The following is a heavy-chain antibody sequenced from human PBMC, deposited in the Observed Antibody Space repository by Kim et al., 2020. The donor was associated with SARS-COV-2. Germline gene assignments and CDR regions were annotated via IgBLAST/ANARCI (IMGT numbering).Heavy chain of an antibody. CDR2: INAGNGNT. V-gene: IGHV1-3*01. CDR1: GYTFTSYA. Sequence: ASVKVSCKASGYTFTSYAMHWVRQAPGQRLEWMGWINAGNGNTKYSQKFQGRVTITRDTSASTAYMELSSLRSEDTAVYYCARGEVAGTRGLWYFDLWGRGTLVTVSS. J-gene: IGHJ2*01. D-gene: IGHD6-19*01. CDR3: ARGEVAGTRGLWYFDL.